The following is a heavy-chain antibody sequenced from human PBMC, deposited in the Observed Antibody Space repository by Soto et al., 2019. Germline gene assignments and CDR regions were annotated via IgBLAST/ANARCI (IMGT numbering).Heavy chain of an antibody. CDR1: GSGFDESV. CDR2: IRTRDYGATT. V-gene: IGHV3-49*04. Sequence: GGSLRLSCTGSGSGFDESVLSWVRQGPGRGLEWVGFIRTRDYGATTRYAASVKDRFTMSRDDSKNIVYLHMNSLKVEDTAMYYCTKGAVFGPFDPWGQGTQVTVS. D-gene: IGHD3-16*01. CDR3: TKGAVFGPFDP. J-gene: IGHJ5*02.